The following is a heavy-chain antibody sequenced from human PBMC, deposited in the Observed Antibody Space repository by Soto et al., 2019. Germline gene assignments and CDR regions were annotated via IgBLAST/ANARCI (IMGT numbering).Heavy chain of an antibody. V-gene: IGHV3-30*03. Sequence: GGSLRLSCAASGFTFSSYGMRWVRQAPGKGLEWVAIISYDGSSKYYADSVTGRFTISRDNSRNTLYLQMNSLRAEDTAVYYCARGDGYIYGNTFDSWGQGALVTVSS. CDR3: ARGDGYIYGNTFDS. D-gene: IGHD5-18*01. CDR1: GFTFSSYG. J-gene: IGHJ4*02. CDR2: ISYDGSSK.